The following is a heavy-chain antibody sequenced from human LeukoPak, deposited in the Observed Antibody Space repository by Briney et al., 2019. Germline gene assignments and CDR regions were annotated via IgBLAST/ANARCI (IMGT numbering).Heavy chain of an antibody. Sequence: PSETLSLTCTVPGGSISDYYWSWIRQPPGKGLEWIGYIYYSGNTRYNPSLKSRVTISVDTSKNQFSLKLNSVTAADTAVYYCARGACGGDCYSDHWGQGTLVTVSS. V-gene: IGHV4-59*08. CDR1: GGSISDYY. CDR3: ARGACGGDCYSDH. D-gene: IGHD2-21*02. J-gene: IGHJ4*02. CDR2: IYYSGNT.